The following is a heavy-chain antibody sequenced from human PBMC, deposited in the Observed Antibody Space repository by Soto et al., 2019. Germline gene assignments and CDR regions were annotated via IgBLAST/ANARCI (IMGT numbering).Heavy chain of an antibody. V-gene: IGHV4-4*07. Sequence: QVQLQESGPGLVKPSETLSLTCTVSGGSISSYYWSWIRQPAGKGLEWIGRIYTSGSTNYNPSLKSRFTMSLDTSKNQFSLKLSSVTAADTAVYYCARDLYSSSYNYYYGMDVWGQGTTVTVSS. J-gene: IGHJ6*02. CDR2: IYTSGST. CDR1: GGSISSYY. D-gene: IGHD6-6*01. CDR3: ARDLYSSSYNYYYGMDV.